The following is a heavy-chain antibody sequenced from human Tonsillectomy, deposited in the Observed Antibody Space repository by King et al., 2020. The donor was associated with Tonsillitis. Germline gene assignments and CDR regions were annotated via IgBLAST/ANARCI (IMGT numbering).Heavy chain of an antibody. V-gene: IGHV4-59*08. CDR3: ARTHTSHWELNWFDP. D-gene: IGHD3-10*01. Sequence: VQLQESGPGLVKPSETLSLTCTVSGGSISSYYWSWIRQPPGKGLEWIGYMYYSGSTNYNPSLKSRVTISVDTSKNQFSLKLSSVTAADTAVYYCARTHTSHWELNWFDPWGQGTLVTVSS. CDR1: GGSISSYY. J-gene: IGHJ5*02. CDR2: MYYSGST.